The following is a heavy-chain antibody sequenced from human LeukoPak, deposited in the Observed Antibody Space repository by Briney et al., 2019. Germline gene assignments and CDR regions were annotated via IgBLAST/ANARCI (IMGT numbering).Heavy chain of an antibody. J-gene: IGHJ4*02. CDR3: ATNLGGIGDY. CDR2: ISGSSSST. D-gene: IGHD4-23*01. Sequence: GGSLRLSCAASGFTFSIYSMNWVRQAPGKGLEWVSFISGSSSSTFYADSVKGRFTVSRDNAKNTLYLQMNSLRHDDTAVYYRATNLGGIGDYWGQGTLVTVSS. V-gene: IGHV3-48*02. CDR1: GFTFSIYS.